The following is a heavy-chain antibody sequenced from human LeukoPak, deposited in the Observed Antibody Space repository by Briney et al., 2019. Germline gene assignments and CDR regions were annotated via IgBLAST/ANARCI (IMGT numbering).Heavy chain of an antibody. D-gene: IGHD3-10*01. Sequence: GGSLRLSCAASGFTVSSNYMSWVRQAPGKGPEWVSVIYSGGSTYYADSVKGRFTISRDNSKNTLYLQMNSLRAEDTAVYYCARGGDYYYYYMDVWGKGTTVTVSS. V-gene: IGHV3-53*01. CDR2: IYSGGST. CDR1: GFTVSSNY. J-gene: IGHJ6*03. CDR3: ARGGDYYYYYMDV.